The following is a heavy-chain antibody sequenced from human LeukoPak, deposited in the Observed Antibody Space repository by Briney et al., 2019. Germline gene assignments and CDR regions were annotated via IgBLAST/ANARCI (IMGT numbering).Heavy chain of an antibody. J-gene: IGHJ4*02. CDR1: GYTFTSYY. V-gene: IGHV1-46*01. CDR3: AREAGVRIQLWLKGAFDY. D-gene: IGHD5-18*01. Sequence: GASVKVSCKASGYTFTSYYMHWVRQAPGQGLEWMGIINPSGGSTSYAQKFQGRVTMTRDTSTSTVYMELSSLRSEDTAVYYCAREAGVRIQLWLKGAFDYWGQGTLVTVSS. CDR2: INPSGGST.